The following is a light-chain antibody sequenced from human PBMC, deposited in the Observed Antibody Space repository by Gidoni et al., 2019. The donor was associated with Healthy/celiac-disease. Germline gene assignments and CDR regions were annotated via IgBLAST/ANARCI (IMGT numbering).Light chain of an antibody. CDR1: QSISSY. CDR3: QQSYSTPLP. CDR2: AAS. V-gene: IGKV1-39*01. J-gene: IGKJ4*01. Sequence: DIQMTQSPYSLSASVGERVTITCRASQSISSYLNWYQQKPGKAPKLLIYAASSLQSGVPSRFSGSGSGTDFTLTISSLQPEDFATYYCQQSYSTPLPFGGGTKVEIK.